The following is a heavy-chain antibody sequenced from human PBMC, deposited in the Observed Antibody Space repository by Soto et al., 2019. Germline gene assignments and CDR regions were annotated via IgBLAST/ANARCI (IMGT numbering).Heavy chain of an antibody. Sequence: QVQLVESGGGLVKPGGSLRLSCAASGFTFSDYDMSWIRQAPGKGLEWVSDISSSGSTIYYADSVKGRFTISRDNAKNSLYLQMNSLRAEDTAVYYCARAPRYCSGGSCYSIGYYYYYYMDVWGKGTPVTVSS. CDR2: ISSSGSTI. D-gene: IGHD2-15*01. J-gene: IGHJ6*03. CDR1: GFTFSDYD. CDR3: ARAPRYCSGGSCYSIGYYYYYYMDV. V-gene: IGHV3-11*01.